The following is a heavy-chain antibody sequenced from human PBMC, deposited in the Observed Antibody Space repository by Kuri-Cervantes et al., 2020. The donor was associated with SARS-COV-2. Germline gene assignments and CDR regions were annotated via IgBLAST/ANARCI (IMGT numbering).Heavy chain of an antibody. D-gene: IGHD5-12*01. V-gene: IGHV4-4*07. CDR1: GGSTNSYF. J-gene: IGHJ4*02. CDR2: IYISGST. Sequence: GSLRLSCTVSGGSTNSYFWSWIRQPAGKALEWIGRIYISGSTNYNPSLKSRVTMSVDTSKNQFSLKLSSVTAADTAVYYCARLPVATTSFDYWGQGTLVTVSS. CDR3: ARLPVATTSFDY.